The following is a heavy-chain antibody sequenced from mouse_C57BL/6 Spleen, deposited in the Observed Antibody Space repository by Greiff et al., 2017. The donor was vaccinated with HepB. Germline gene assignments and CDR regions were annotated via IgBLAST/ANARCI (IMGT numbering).Heavy chain of an antibody. CDR1: GFSLTSYG. Sequence: VKLVESGPGLVQPSQSLSITCTVSGFSLTSYGVHWVRQSPGKGLEWLGVIWSGGSTDYNAAFISRRSISKDNSKSQVFFKMNSLQADDTAIYYCARNPLYYGSSWYFDVWGTGTTVTVSS. CDR2: IWSGGST. CDR3: ARNPLYYGSSWYFDV. D-gene: IGHD1-1*01. V-gene: IGHV2-2*01. J-gene: IGHJ1*03.